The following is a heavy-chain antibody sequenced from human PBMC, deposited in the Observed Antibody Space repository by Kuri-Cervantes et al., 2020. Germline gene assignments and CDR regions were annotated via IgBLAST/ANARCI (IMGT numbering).Heavy chain of an antibody. V-gene: IGHV4-4*02. J-gene: IGHJ3*02. Sequence: GSLRLSCAVSGGSISSSNWWSWVRQPPGKGLEWIGEIYHSGSTNYNPSLKSRVTISVDTSKNQFSLKLSSVTAADTAVYYCARVYYKDAFDIWGQGTMVTVSS. D-gene: IGHD3-10*01. CDR1: GGSISSSNW. CDR3: ARVYYKDAFDI. CDR2: IYHSGST.